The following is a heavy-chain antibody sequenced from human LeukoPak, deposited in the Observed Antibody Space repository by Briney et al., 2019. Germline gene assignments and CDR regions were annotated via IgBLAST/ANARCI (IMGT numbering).Heavy chain of an antibody. CDR2: MNPNSGNT. V-gene: IGHV1-8*01. D-gene: IGHD2-15*01. CDR1: GYTFTSYD. Sequence: GASVKVSCKASGYTFTSYDINWVRQATGQGLEWMGWMNPNSGNTGYAQKFQGRVTMTRNTSISTAYMELSSLRSEDTAVYYCARGQTIFSCSGGSCYHPSDYWGPGTLVTVSS. J-gene: IGHJ4*02. CDR3: ARGQTIFSCSGGSCYHPSDY.